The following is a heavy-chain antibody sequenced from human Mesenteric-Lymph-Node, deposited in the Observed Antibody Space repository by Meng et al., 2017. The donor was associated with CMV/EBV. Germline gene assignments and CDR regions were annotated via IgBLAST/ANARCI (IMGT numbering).Heavy chain of an antibody. CDR3: ARGLKGGNDAFDI. J-gene: IGHJ3*02. CDR2: IRYDGGNI. D-gene: IGHD3-16*01. Sequence: GGSLRLSCAASGFTFSSYGMHWGRQAPGKGLEWVAYIRYDGGNIYYTDSVKGRFTISRDNSKNTLYLQMNSLRAEDTAVYYCARGLKGGNDAFDIWGQGTMVTVSS. CDR1: GFTFSSYG. V-gene: IGHV3-30*02.